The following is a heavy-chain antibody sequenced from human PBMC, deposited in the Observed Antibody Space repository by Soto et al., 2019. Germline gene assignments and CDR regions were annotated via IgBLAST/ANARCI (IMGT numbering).Heavy chain of an antibody. CDR3: ARGDSTDCSNGVCSFFYNHDMDV. J-gene: IGHJ6*02. D-gene: IGHD2-8*01. Sequence: QVQLVQSGAEVKKPGASVKVSCKASGYSFTDYHIHWVRQAPGQGLEWLGRINPKSGGTSTAQKVQVWVTMTTDTSISTASMELTRLTSDDTAIYYCARGDSTDCSNGVCSFFYNHDMDVWGQGTTVTVSS. V-gene: IGHV1-2*04. CDR2: INPKSGGT. CDR1: GYSFTDYH.